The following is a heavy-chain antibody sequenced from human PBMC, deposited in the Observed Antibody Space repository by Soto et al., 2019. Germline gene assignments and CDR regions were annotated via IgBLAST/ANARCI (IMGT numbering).Heavy chain of an antibody. CDR1: GGTFSNYG. CDR3: ARDGTLYDTNSYYYID. J-gene: IGHJ4*02. D-gene: IGHD3-22*01. Sequence: SVKVSCKATGGTFSNYGVNWVRQAPGQGLEWMGGIIPLFRTPKYAQKFQGRVTITADDSTRTVYMELSSLRSEDTAVYYCARDGTLYDTNSYYYIDWGQGTLVTVSS. V-gene: IGHV1-69*13. CDR2: IIPLFRTP.